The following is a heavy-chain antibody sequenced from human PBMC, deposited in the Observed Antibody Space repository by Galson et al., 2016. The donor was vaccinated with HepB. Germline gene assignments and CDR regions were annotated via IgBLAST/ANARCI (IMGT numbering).Heavy chain of an antibody. CDR1: GGSISSGGYY. D-gene: IGHD3-10*01. CDR3: TSGLVRGVISF. Sequence: TLSLTCSVSGGSISSGGYYWSWIRQHPGKGLEWIGYIFHSGSSYYNPSLKSRVTISVDTSKNQFSLKLSSVTAADTAVYHCTSGLVRGVISFWGQGFLVSVSS. J-gene: IGHJ4*02. CDR2: IFHSGSS. V-gene: IGHV4-31*03.